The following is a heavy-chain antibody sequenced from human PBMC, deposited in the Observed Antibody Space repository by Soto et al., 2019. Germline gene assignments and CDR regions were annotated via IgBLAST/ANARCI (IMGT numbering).Heavy chain of an antibody. CDR3: AREGGYYDSSGYDY. Sequence: EVQLVESGGGLIQPGGFLRLSCAASGFTVSSNYMSWVRQAPGKGLEWVSVIYSGGSTYYADSVKGRFTISRDNSKNTLYLQMNSLRAEDTAVYYCAREGGYYDSSGYDYWGQGTLVTVSS. J-gene: IGHJ4*02. V-gene: IGHV3-53*01. CDR1: GFTVSSNY. CDR2: IYSGGST. D-gene: IGHD3-22*01.